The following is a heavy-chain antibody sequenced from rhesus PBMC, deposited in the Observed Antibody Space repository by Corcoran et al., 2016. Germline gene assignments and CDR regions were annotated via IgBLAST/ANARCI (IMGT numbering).Heavy chain of an antibody. CDR2: IYGDRGST. Sequence: QVQLQESGPGLLKPSETLSLTCAVSGGSISSSNWWSWIRQSPGKGLEWIGYIYGDRGSTTYNPSLKSRVTISTDTSKNQFSLKLSSVTAADTAVYYCARRLATVTLSYFDYWGQGVLVTVSS. J-gene: IGHJ4*01. V-gene: IGHV4S7*01. CDR3: ARRLATVTLSYFDY. D-gene: IGHD5-36*02. CDR1: GGSISSSNW.